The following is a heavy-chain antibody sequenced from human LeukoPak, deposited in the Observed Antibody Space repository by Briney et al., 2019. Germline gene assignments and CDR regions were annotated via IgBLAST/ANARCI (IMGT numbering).Heavy chain of an antibody. CDR1: GDSISSYY. CDR3: ARQTVDYDILTGYYSGWFDP. Sequence: ASETLSLTCTVSGDSISSYYWSWIRQPPGKGLEWIGYIYTSGSTNYNPSLKSRVTISVDTSKNQFSLKLSSVTAADTAVYYCARQTVDYDILTGYYSGWFDPWGQGTLVTVSS. CDR2: IYTSGST. V-gene: IGHV4-4*09. D-gene: IGHD3-9*01. J-gene: IGHJ5*02.